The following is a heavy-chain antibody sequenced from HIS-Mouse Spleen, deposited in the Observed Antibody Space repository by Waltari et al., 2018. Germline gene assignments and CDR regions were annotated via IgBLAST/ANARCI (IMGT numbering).Heavy chain of an antibody. V-gene: IGHV3-30-3*01. CDR1: GFTVSSFA. D-gene: IGHD1-26*01. CDR3: ARGGIVGAIMFDY. CDR2: KSYNGSIE. Sequence: QVRLVESGGGVVQPGRSLRLSCAASGFTVSSFASHWFRQDPGKGLDGVGVKSYNGSIEDYADSVKGRFTISRDNSKSTLYLQMNSLRAEETAVYYCARGGIVGAIMFDYWGQGTLVTVSS. J-gene: IGHJ4*02.